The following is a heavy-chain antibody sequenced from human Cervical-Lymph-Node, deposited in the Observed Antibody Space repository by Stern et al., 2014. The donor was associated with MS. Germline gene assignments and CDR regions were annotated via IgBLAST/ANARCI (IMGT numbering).Heavy chain of an antibody. CDR3: ARGSFSSSSRLDY. CDR2: INSNTGNP. V-gene: IGHV7-4-1*02. J-gene: IGHJ4*02. D-gene: IGHD6-13*01. CDR1: GYTFTDYD. Sequence: QEQLVESGSELKKPGASLKVSCKASGYTFTDYDMNWVRQAPGQGLEWMGWINSNTGNPTYAQVFTGRFVFSLDTSVSTAYLQISSLKSEDTAVYYCARGSFSSSSRLDYWGQGTLVTVSS.